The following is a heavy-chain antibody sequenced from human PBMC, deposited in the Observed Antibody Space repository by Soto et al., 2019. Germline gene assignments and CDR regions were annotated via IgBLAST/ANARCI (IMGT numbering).Heavy chain of an antibody. D-gene: IGHD6-6*01. CDR3: ALEREYSTGAARPDYYYYYGMDV. CDR1: GGSFSGYY. J-gene: IGHJ6*02. CDR2: INHSGST. V-gene: IGHV4-34*01. Sequence: SETLSLTCAVYGGSFSGYYWSWIRQPPGKGLEWIGEINHSGSTNYNPSLKSRVTISVDTSKNQFSLKLSSVTAADTAVYYCALEREYSTGAARPDYYYYYGMDVWGQGTTVTVSS.